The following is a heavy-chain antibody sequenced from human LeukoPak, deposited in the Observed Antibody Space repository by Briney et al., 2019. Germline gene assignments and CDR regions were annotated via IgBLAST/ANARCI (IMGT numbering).Heavy chain of an antibody. CDR2: IYYSGST. CDR3: ARAWVRERWGYSPIYYFDY. CDR1: GGSFSGYY. V-gene: IGHV4-59*01. J-gene: IGHJ4*02. Sequence: TSETLSLTCAVYGGSFSGYYWSWIRQPPGKGLEWIGYIYYSGSTNYNPSPKSRVTISVDTSKNQFSLKLSSVTAADTAVYYCARAWVRERWGYSPIYYFDYWGQGTLVTVSS. D-gene: IGHD3-10*01.